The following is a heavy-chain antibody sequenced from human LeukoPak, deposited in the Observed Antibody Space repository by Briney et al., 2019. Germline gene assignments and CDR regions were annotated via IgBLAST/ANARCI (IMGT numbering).Heavy chain of an antibody. D-gene: IGHD3-22*01. CDR2: ISGSGGST. CDR3: AKSPLAINTLDY. CDR1: GFTFSNYA. J-gene: IGHJ4*02. V-gene: IGHV3-23*01. Sequence: GGSLRLSCAAPGFTFSNYAMRWVRQAPGKGLEWVSGISGSGGSTNYAESVKGRFTVSRDNSKNTLYLQMNSLRAEDTAVYYCAKSPLAINTLDYWGQGALVTVSS.